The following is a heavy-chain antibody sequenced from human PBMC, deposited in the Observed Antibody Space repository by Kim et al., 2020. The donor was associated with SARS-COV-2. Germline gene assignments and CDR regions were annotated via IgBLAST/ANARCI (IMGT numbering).Heavy chain of an antibody. J-gene: IGHJ4*02. CDR3: ARKACGYADMDY. D-gene: IGHD3-22*01. V-gene: IGHV1-2*02. CDR2: T. Sequence: TIYAQEFRGRVTMTRSTSITTAYMELDSLRFDDTAVYWCARKACGYADMDYWGQGTLVTVSS.